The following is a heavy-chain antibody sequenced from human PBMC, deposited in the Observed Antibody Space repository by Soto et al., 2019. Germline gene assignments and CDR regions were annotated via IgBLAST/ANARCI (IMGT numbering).Heavy chain of an antibody. J-gene: IGHJ4*01. CDR3: ARDRGHGDYQLNPGY. Sequence: ASVKVSCKASGYTFTSDGISWVRQAPGQGLGWMGWISAYNGNTNYAQKLQGRVTMTTDTSTSPAYMELRSLRSDATAVYSCARDRGHGDYQLNPGYWGHGILVTDSS. D-gene: IGHD4-17*01. CDR2: ISAYNGNT. V-gene: IGHV1-18*01. CDR1: GYTFTSDG.